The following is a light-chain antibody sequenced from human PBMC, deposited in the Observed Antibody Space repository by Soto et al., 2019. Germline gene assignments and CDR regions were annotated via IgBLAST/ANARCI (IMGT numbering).Light chain of an antibody. CDR2: KAA. CDR3: QQYNTYPLT. J-gene: IGKJ4*01. Sequence: DIQMTQSPSTLSASVGDRVTFTCRASQSISTWLAWYQQKPGKAPKLLIYKAASLEGVVPSRFSGGGSGTDFNITISTLQPDDFATYYFQQYNTYPLTFGGGTTVEIK. CDR1: QSISTW. V-gene: IGKV1-5*03.